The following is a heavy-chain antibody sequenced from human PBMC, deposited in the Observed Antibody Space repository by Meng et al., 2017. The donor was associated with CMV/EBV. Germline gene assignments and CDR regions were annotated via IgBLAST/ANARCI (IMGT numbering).Heavy chain of an antibody. D-gene: IGHD3-16*01. V-gene: IGHV4-34*01. CDR3: ASRGETGY. Sequence: SETLSLTCAVYGGSFSGYYWSWIRQPPGKGLEWIGEINHSGSTNYNPSLKSQVTISVDTSKNQFSLKLSSVTAADTAVYYCASRGETGYWGQGTLVTVSS. J-gene: IGHJ4*02. CDR2: INHSGST. CDR1: GGSFSGYY.